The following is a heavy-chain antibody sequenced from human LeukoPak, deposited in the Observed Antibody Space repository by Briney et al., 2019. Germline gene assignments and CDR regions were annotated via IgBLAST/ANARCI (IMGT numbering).Heavy chain of an antibody. CDR3: AKDLRSGSSTYFDYMDV. CDR1: GFTFSSYT. V-gene: IGHV3-15*01. Sequence: GGSLRLSCAASGFTFSSYTMSWVRQAPGKGLEWVGRIKSKTDGGTTDYAAPVKGRFTISRDNSKNTLYLQMNSLRAEDTAVYYCAKDLRSGSSTYFDYMDVWGKGTTVTVSS. D-gene: IGHD1-26*01. J-gene: IGHJ6*03. CDR2: IKSKTDGGTT.